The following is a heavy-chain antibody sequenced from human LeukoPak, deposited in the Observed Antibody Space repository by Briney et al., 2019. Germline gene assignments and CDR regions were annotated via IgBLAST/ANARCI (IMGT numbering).Heavy chain of an antibody. CDR1: GGSFSGYY. Sequence: ETLSLTCAVYGGSFSGYYWSWIRQPPGKGLEWIGEINHSGSTNYNPSLKSRVTISVDTSKNQFSLKLSSVTAADTAVYYCARGLGQMYYYDSSGYAEDYWGQGTLVTVSS. J-gene: IGHJ4*02. D-gene: IGHD3-22*01. CDR3: ARGLGQMYYYDSSGYAEDY. V-gene: IGHV4-34*01. CDR2: INHSGST.